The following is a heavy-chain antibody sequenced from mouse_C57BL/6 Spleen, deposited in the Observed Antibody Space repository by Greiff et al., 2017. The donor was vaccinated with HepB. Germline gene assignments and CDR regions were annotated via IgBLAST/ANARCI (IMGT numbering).Heavy chain of an antibody. Sequence: EVKLVESGAELVRPGASVKLSCTASGFNIKDDYMHWVKQRPEQGLEWIGWIDPENGDTEYASKFQGKATITADTSSNTAYLQLSSLTSEDTAVYYCTTGHYYGSSSFAYWGQGTLVTVSA. CDR2: IDPENGDT. V-gene: IGHV14-4*01. D-gene: IGHD1-1*01. J-gene: IGHJ3*01. CDR1: GFNIKDDY. CDR3: TTGHYYGSSSFAY.